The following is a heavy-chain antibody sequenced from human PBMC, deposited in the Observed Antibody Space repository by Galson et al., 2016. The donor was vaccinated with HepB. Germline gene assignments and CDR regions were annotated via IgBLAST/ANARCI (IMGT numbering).Heavy chain of an antibody. CDR3: ARDGEYYYGSGSYAET. J-gene: IGHJ5*02. Sequence: SLRLSCAASGFSVSSNYMSWVRQAPGKGLQWVSVIFSGGSTYYADSVKGRFTISRDNSKNTLHLQMNSLRAEDTVVYYCARDGEYYYGSGSYAETWGQGTLVTVSS. CDR2: IFSGGST. CDR1: GFSVSSNY. V-gene: IGHV3-53*01. D-gene: IGHD3-10*01.